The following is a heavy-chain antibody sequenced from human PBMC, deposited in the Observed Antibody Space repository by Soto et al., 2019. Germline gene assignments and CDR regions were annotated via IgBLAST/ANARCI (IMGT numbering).Heavy chain of an antibody. Sequence: ASETLSLTCTVSGGSISSYYWSWIRQPPGKGLEWIGYIYYSGSTNYNPSIKSRVTISVDTSKNQFSLKLSSVTAADTAEYYCAREGYCSSTSCYGAPHFDYWGQGTLVTVSS. CDR2: IYYSGST. V-gene: IGHV4-59*01. CDR3: AREGYCSSTSCYGAPHFDY. CDR1: GGSISSYY. J-gene: IGHJ4*02. D-gene: IGHD2-2*01.